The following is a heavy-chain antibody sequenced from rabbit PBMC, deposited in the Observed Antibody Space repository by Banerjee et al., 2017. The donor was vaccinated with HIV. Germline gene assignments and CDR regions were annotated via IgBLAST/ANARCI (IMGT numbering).Heavy chain of an antibody. D-gene: IGHD1-1*01. CDR1: GFDFSRTG. V-gene: IGHV1S47*01. CDR3: VRGASDSGYYSL. CDR2: IDLLVGTT. Sequence: QEQLVESGGGLVQPGGSLTLTCTASGFDFSRTGVSWVRQAPGKGLEWIGYIDLLVGTTYYANGVNGRFTISSHNAQNTLYLQLNSLTAADTATYFCVRGASDSGYYSLWGQGTLVTVS. J-gene: IGHJ3*01.